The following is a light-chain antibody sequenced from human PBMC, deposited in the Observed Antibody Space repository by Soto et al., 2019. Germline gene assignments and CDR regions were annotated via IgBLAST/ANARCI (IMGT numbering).Light chain of an antibody. CDR3: SSYTSSSTRV. J-gene: IGLJ2*01. CDR2: DVS. V-gene: IGLV2-14*01. CDR1: SSDVGGYNY. Sequence: QSVLTQPASVSGSPGQSITISCTGTSSDVGGYNYVSWYQQHPGKAPKLMIYDVSNRPSGVSNRFSGSKSGNTASLTISGLQAEDEADYYCSSYTSSSTRVFGGGTKLNRP.